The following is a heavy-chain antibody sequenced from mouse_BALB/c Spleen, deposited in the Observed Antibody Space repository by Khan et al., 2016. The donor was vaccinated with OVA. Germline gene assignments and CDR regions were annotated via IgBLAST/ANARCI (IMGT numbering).Heavy chain of an antibody. CDR3: ATLYGSTFTY. D-gene: IGHD2-1*01. J-gene: IGHJ3*01. Sequence: VQLQQSGAELVKPGASVKLSCTASGFNIKDTYIHWVKERPEQGPEWIGRIDPANGDTKYDPKFQGKATIAADTSSNTAYLQLSSLTSEDTAVYYCATLYGSTFTYWGQGTLVTVSA. CDR2: IDPANGDT. CDR1: GFNIKDTY. V-gene: IGHV14-3*02.